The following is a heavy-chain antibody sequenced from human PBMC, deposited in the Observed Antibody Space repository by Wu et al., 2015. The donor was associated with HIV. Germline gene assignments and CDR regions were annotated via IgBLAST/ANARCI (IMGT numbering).Heavy chain of an antibody. V-gene: IGHV3-48*03. J-gene: IGHJ4*02. CDR2: SSGTDRTT. CDR3: VRVNREDNGRPRSRFTFYFFDY. Sequence: PGGSLRLSCATSGFILTMYDMTWVRQAPGQGLEWIAYSSGTDRTTYYADSVRGRFSVSRDNDKNFFFLEMKGLRVEDTSVYYCVRVNREDNGRPRSRFTFYFFDYWGRGGAGHRLL. CDR1: GFILTMYD. D-gene: IGHD1-26*01.